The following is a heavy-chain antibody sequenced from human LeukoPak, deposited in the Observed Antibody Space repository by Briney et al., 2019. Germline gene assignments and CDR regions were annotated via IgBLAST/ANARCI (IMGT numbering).Heavy chain of an antibody. CDR2: ISAYNGNT. CDR3: ARGPTRSSSWAFDY. Sequence: ASVKVSCKASGYTFTNYGISWVRQAPGEGLEWMGWISAYNGNTNYAQKLQGRVTMTTYTSTSTAYMELRGLRSDDTAVYYCARGPTRSSSWAFDYWGQGTLVTVSS. D-gene: IGHD6-13*01. CDR1: GYTFTNYG. J-gene: IGHJ4*02. V-gene: IGHV1-18*01.